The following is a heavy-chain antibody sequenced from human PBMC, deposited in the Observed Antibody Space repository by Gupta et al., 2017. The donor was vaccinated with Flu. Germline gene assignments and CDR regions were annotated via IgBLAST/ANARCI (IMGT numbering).Heavy chain of an antibody. D-gene: IGHD3-10*01. CDR3: ARGSFGGGYGFVFDP. J-gene: IGHJ5*02. CDR1: GFAFSTYW. V-gene: IGHV3-74*01. Sequence: EVQLVESGGGLVQPGGSLRLSCTASGFAFSTYWMPWVRQAPGKGLLWLSRINSDGINTNYADSVKGRFTVSRDNAKNTLYLQLNSPTAEDTAVYYCARGSFGGGYGFVFDPWGQGTLVTVSS. CDR2: INSDGINT.